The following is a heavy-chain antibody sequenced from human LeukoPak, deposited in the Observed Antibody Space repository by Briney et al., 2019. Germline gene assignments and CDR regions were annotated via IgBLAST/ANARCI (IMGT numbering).Heavy chain of an antibody. CDR2: MFYTGNT. Sequence: GSLRLSCAASGFTFSSYSMNWVRQPPGKGLEWIGSMFYTGNTYYNPSLKSRVIISVDTSKNQFSLKLGSVTAADTAVYYCARVFGSGSSYFDYWGQGTLVTVSS. CDR1: GFTFSSYS. D-gene: IGHD3-10*01. CDR3: ARVFGSGSSYFDY. V-gene: IGHV4-38-2*01. J-gene: IGHJ4*02.